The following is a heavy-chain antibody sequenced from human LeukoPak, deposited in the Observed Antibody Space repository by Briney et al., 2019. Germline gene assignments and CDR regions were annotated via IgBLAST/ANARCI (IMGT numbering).Heavy chain of an antibody. D-gene: IGHD3-16*01. V-gene: IGHV4-38-2*02. CDR3: ARVWGDQSSFDY. CDR1: GGSISSYY. Sequence: SETLSLTCTVSGGSISSYYWGWIRQPPGKGLEWVGSIYHSGSTYYNPSLKSRVTISVDTSKNQFSLKLSFVTAADTAVYYCARVWGDQSSFDYWGQGTLVTVSS. CDR2: IYHSGST. J-gene: IGHJ4*02.